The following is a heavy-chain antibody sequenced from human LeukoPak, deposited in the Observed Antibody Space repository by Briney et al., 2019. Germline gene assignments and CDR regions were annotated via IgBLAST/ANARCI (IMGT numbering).Heavy chain of an antibody. CDR3: ARVGCSTGGNCYFDY. CDR2: ISYDGTEK. J-gene: IGHJ4*02. V-gene: IGHV3-30*09. CDR1: GFTFSHYG. Sequence: PGGSLRLSCAASGFTFSHYGMHWVRQAPGKGLEWVAVISYDGTEKEAADSVKGRFAISRDNSKNTLYLQMNSLRPDDTAVYYCARVGCSTGGNCYFDYWGQGTLSSSPQ. D-gene: IGHD2-8*02.